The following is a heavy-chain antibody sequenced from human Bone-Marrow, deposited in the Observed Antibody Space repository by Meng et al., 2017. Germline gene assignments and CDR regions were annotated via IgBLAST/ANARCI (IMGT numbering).Heavy chain of an antibody. Sequence: QVQVVCAGVAVVPPGRSLGLSCAPSGFTFSRNGMHWVGQAAGKGLEWVAAIWYDGSKYYGDSVRGRFTISRDNSKDTLYLQMNSLRAEDTAVYYCARDNYGDYYFDYWGQGSLVTVSS. V-gene: IGHV3-33*01. CDR2: IWYDGSK. CDR3: ARDNYGDYYFDY. J-gene: IGHJ4*02. D-gene: IGHD4-17*01. CDR1: GFTFSRNG.